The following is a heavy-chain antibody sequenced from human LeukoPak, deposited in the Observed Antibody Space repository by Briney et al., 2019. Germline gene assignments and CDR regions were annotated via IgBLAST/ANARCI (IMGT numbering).Heavy chain of an antibody. J-gene: IGHJ3*02. CDR2: ISGNTANT. D-gene: IGHD4-17*01. Sequence: GGSLRLSCAASEFTFSSYGMSWVRQAPGKGLEWVSWISGNTANTYYADSVQGWFSISRDNSKNTLYLQMYSLRAEDTAIYYCAKDPNGDYIGTFDMWGQGTMVTVSS. CDR1: EFTFSSYG. V-gene: IGHV3-23*01. CDR3: AKDPNGDYIGTFDM.